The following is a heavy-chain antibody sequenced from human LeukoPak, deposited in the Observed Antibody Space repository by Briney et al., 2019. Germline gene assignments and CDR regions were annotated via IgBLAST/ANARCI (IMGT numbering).Heavy chain of an antibody. CDR3: ARDRAVAGTYYYYYMDV. V-gene: IGHV4-39*02. D-gene: IGHD6-19*01. CDR2: IYYSGGT. CDR1: GGSISSSSYY. J-gene: IGHJ6*03. Sequence: SETLSLTCTVSGGSISSSSYYWGWIRQPPGKGLEWIGSIYYSGGTYYNPSLESRVTISVDTSKNQFSLKLSSVTAADTAVYYCARDRAVAGTYYYYYMDVWGKGTTVTISS.